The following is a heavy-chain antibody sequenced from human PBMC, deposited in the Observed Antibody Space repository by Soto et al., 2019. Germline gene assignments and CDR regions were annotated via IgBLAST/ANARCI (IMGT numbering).Heavy chain of an antibody. CDR1: GFTCCSYA. CDR2: ISGSGGST. Sequence: GSMRLSCXASGFTCCSYAMSCVRQAPGKGLGWVSAISGSGGSTYYADSVKGRFTISRDNSKNTLYLQMNSLRAEDTAVYYCAKVPLLWFGEFNYYYYGMDVWGQGTTVTVSS. D-gene: IGHD3-10*01. CDR3: AKVPLLWFGEFNYYYYGMDV. V-gene: IGHV3-23*01. J-gene: IGHJ6*02.